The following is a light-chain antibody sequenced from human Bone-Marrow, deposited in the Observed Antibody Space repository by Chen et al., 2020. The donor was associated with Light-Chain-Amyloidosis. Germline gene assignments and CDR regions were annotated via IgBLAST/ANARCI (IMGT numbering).Light chain of an antibody. CDR1: PSVLYSSNNKNY. CDR2: WAS. Sequence: DIVITQSPDCLAVSLGERATINCKSSPSVLYSSNNKNYLAWYQLKPVQPPELLIYWASTREAGVPDRFSGSGSVTDFTLTISSLQAEDVAVYYCQQYYSTPRTFGQGTKVEIK. V-gene: IGKV4-1*01. CDR3: QQYYSTPRT. J-gene: IGKJ1*01.